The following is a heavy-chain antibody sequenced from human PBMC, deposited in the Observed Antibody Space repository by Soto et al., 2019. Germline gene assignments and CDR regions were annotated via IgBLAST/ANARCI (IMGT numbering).Heavy chain of an antibody. Sequence: QVQLVESGGGVVQPGRSLRLSCAASGFTFSSYAMHWVRQAPGKGLEWVAVISYDGSNKYYADFVKGRLTISRDNSKNTLYLQMNSLRAEDTAVYYCAREKIGVVTPFDYWGQGTLVTVSS. CDR1: GFTFSSYA. V-gene: IGHV3-30-3*01. J-gene: IGHJ4*02. D-gene: IGHD3-3*01. CDR2: ISYDGSNK. CDR3: AREKIGVVTPFDY.